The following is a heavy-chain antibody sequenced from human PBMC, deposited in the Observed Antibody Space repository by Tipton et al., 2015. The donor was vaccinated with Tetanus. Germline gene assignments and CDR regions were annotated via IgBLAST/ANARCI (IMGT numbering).Heavy chain of an antibody. CDR1: GYMFSSHW. CDR2: IYPGDSYS. CDR3: ARPLTSVAFGGFAFDV. D-gene: IGHD3-16*01. V-gene: IGHV5-51*01. Sequence: QSGAEVKQPGESLKISCKGSGYMFSSHWIGWVRQVPGEGLEWLGTIYPGDSYSTYSPSFEVQVTISVDRSIDTAYLQWSSLKASDTAIYYCARPLTSVAFGGFAFDVWGQGTLVTVSS. J-gene: IGHJ3*01.